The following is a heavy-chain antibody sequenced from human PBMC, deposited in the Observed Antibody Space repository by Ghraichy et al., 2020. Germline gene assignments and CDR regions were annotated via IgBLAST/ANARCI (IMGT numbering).Heavy chain of an antibody. J-gene: IGHJ4*02. CDR3: ARVRYGDYGGLYY. Sequence: SETLSLTCTVSGGSISSYYWSWIRQPPGKGLEWIGYIYYSGSTNYNPSLKSRVTISVDTSKNQFSLKLSSVTAADTAVYYCARVRYGDYGGLYYWGQGTLVTVSS. D-gene: IGHD4-17*01. CDR2: IYYSGST. V-gene: IGHV4-59*01. CDR1: GGSISSYY.